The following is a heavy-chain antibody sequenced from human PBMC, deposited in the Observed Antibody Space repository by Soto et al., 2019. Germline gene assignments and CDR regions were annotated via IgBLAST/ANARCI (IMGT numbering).Heavy chain of an antibody. CDR1: GYTFTSYD. V-gene: IGHV1-8*01. D-gene: IGHD6-19*01. CDR2: MNPNSGNT. J-gene: IGHJ6*02. CDR3: ARGLGSGWSYYYYGMDV. Sequence: QVQLVQSGAEVKKPGASVKVSCKASGYTFTSYDINWVRQATGQGLEWMGWMNPNSGNTGYAQKFQGRVTMTRNTSRSTAYMELSSLRSEDTAVYYCARGLGSGWSYYYYGMDVWGQGTTVTVSS.